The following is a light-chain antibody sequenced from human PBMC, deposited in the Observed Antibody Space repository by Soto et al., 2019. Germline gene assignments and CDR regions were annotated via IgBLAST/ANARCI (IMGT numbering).Light chain of an antibody. CDR1: SWHSSYA. CDR2: LDSDGSH. J-gene: IGLJ2*01. CDR3: QTWGTGINVV. V-gene: IGLV4-69*01. Sequence: QLVLTQSPSASASLGASVKLTCTLSSWHSSYAIAWHQQQPEKGPRDLMKLDSDGSHTKGDAIPDRFSGSSSWAERYLTISSLQSEDEADYYCQTWGTGINVVFGGGTKLTVL.